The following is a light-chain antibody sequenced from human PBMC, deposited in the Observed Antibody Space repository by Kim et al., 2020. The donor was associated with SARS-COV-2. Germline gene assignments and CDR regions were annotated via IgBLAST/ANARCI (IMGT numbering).Light chain of an antibody. Sequence: DIQMTQSPSSLAASVGDRVTIACRASQSISTYLNWYQQKPGKAPKLLIYAASTLQSGVPSRFSGSGSGTDFTLNISSLQPEDFATYYCQQSHSTPLTFGGGTKVDIK. CDR3: QQSHSTPLT. CDR1: QSISTY. V-gene: IGKV1-39*01. J-gene: IGKJ4*01. CDR2: AAS.